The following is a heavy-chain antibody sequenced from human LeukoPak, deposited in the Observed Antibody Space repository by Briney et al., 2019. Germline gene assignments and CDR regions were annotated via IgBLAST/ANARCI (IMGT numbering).Heavy chain of an antibody. J-gene: IGHJ4*02. CDR3: GRDSFETDIDY. V-gene: IGHV3-7*01. CDR2: IKEDGSET. Sequence: PGGSLRLPCAAPGFTFSTYWMSWVRQAPGKGLEWVANIKEDGSETYYVDSLRGRFTISRDNLKNSLYLQINSLRAEDTAVYYCGRDSFETDIDYWGQGTLVTVSS. CDR1: GFTFSTYW. D-gene: IGHD1-14*01.